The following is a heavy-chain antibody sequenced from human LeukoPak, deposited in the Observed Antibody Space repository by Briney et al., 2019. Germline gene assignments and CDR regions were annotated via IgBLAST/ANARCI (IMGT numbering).Heavy chain of an antibody. Sequence: ASVSVSCKGSGYTYIIYDMNGVGQARGQGGEGMGWKSDYDGDTNYAHKFQGRVTMTTDTSTRTASIELRSLRSDDTAVYYCARGCSSTICRRYIFPEMGYFDLWGRGTLVTVSS. CDR3: ARGCSSTICRRYIFPEMGYFDL. D-gene: IGHD2-2*01. CDR2: KSDYDGDT. V-gene: IGHV1-18*01. J-gene: IGHJ2*01. CDR1: GYTYIIYD.